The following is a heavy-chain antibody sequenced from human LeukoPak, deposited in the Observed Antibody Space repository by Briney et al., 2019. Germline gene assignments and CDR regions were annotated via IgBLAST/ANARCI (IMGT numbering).Heavy chain of an antibody. CDR2: ISGSDGIT. J-gene: IGHJ4*02. D-gene: IGHD3-3*01. CDR1: GFTFSSYA. Sequence: SGGSLRLSCAASGFTFSSYAMSRVRQAPGKGLEWVSAISGSDGITYYADSMKGRFTISRDNSKNTLYLQMNSLRADDTAVYYCAKGPIFGVVRSFDYWGQGTLVTVSS. V-gene: IGHV3-23*01. CDR3: AKGPIFGVVRSFDY.